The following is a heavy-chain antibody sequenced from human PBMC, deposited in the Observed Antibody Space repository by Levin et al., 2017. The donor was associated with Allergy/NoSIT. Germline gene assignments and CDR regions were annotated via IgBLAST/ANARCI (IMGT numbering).Heavy chain of an antibody. CDR3: AKKWRITMVRGFIDDAFDI. V-gene: IGHV3-23*01. CDR1: EFTFSSCA. J-gene: IGHJ3*02. D-gene: IGHD3-10*01. Sequence: ASVKVSCAASEFTFSSCAMSWVRQAPGKGLEWVSTISYSGNSIYYADSVKGRFTISRDNSRNTLYLQMNSLRAEDTAVYYCAKKWRITMVRGFIDDAFDIWGQGTMVTVSS. CDR2: ISYSGNSI.